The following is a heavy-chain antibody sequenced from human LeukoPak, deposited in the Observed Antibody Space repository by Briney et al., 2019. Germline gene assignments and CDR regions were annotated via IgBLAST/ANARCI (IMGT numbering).Heavy chain of an antibody. CDR1: GGSINSYY. V-gene: IGHV4-59*01. CDR3: ARDPSYHGGYFDY. D-gene: IGHD2-2*01. CDR2: IYYSGST. J-gene: IGHJ4*02. Sequence: SETLSLTCTVSGGSINSYYWSWIRQPPGKGLEWIGYIYYSGSTNYNPSLKSRVTISVDTSKNQFSLELSSVTAADTAVYYCARDPSYHGGYFDYWGQGTLVTVFS.